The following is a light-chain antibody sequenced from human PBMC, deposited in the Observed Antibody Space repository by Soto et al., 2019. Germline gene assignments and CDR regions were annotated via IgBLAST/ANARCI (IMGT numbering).Light chain of an antibody. CDR3: QQSYSTPVT. CDR1: QSISSY. Sequence: DIQMTQSPSSLSASVGDRVTITCRASQSISSYLNWYQQKPGKATKLLIYAASSLQSGVPSRFSGSGSGTDFTLTISSLQPDDFATYYCQQSYSTPVTFGQGTNVEIK. V-gene: IGKV1-39*01. CDR2: AAS. J-gene: IGKJ1*01.